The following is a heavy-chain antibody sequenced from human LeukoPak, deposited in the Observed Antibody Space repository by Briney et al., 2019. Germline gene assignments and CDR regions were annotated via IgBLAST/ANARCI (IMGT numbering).Heavy chain of an antibody. CDR3: ARGRAEGYYDSSGYHRY. CDR1: GGSFSGYY. CDR2: INHSGNT. D-gene: IGHD3-22*01. Sequence: SETLSLTCAVYGGSFSGYYWSWIRQPPGKGLEWIGEINHSGNTNYNPSLKSRVTISVDTSKNQFSLKLSSVTAADTAVYYCARGRAEGYYDSSGYHRYWGQGTLVTVSS. V-gene: IGHV4-34*01. J-gene: IGHJ4*02.